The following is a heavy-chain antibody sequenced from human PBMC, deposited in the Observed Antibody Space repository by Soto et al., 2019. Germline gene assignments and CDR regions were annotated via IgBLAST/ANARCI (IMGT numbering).Heavy chain of an antibody. J-gene: IGHJ5*02. D-gene: IGHD2-2*01. CDR1: GGTFSSYA. Sequence: GASVKVSCKASGGTFSSYAISWVWQAPGQGLEWMGRIIPILGIANYAQKFQGRVTITADKSTSTAYMELSSLRSEDTAVYYCARLSTSLWFDPWGQGTLVTVSS. CDR3: ARLSTSLWFDP. V-gene: IGHV1-69*04. CDR2: IIPILGIA.